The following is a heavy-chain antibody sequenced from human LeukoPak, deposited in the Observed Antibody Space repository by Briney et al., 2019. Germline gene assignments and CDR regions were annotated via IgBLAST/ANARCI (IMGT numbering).Heavy chain of an antibody. V-gene: IGHV1-18*01. CDR2: ISAYNGNT. Sequence: ASVKVSCKASGYTFTSYGISWVRQAPGQGLEWMGWISAYNGNTNYAQKLQGRVTMTTDTSTSTAYMELRSLRSDDTAVYYCARTITIVRGVIRFDYDYWGQGTLVTVSS. D-gene: IGHD3-10*01. CDR3: ARTITIVRGVIRFDYDY. CDR1: GYTFTSYG. J-gene: IGHJ4*02.